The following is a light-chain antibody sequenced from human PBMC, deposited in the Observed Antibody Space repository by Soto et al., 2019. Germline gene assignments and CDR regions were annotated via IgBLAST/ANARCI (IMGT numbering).Light chain of an antibody. CDR2: EVS. CDR1: SSDIGGYNY. J-gene: IGLJ1*01. V-gene: IGLV2-14*01. Sequence: QSVLTQPASVSGSPGQSITSSCAGTSSDIGGYNYVSWYQQHPGKAPKVMIYEVSNRPSGVSNRFSGSKSGNTASLTISGLQAEDEADYYCSSFTITSTLYVFGSGTKVTVL. CDR3: SSFTITSTLYV.